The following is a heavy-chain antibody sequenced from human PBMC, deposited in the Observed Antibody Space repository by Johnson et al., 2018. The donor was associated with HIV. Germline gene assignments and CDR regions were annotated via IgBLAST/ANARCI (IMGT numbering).Heavy chain of an antibody. CDR3: ARAIMVRGVFDAFDI. J-gene: IGHJ3*02. D-gene: IGHD3-10*01. V-gene: IGHV3-20*04. CDR1: GFTFSDYY. CDR2: INWNGGST. Sequence: VQFVESGGGLVKPGGSLRLSCAASGFTFSDYYMSWIRQAPGKGLEWVSGINWNGGSTGYADSVKGRFTISRDNAKNSLYLQMNSLRAEDTALYYCARAIMVRGVFDAFDIWGQGTMVTVSS.